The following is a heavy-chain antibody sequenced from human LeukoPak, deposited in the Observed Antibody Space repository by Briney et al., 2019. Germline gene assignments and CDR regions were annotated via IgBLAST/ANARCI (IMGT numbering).Heavy chain of an antibody. CDR3: ASGWDSSGYPPY. Sequence: SAKVSCKASGGTFSSYAISWVRQAPGQGLEWMGGIIPIFGTANYAQKFQGRVTITADESTSTAYMELSSLRSEDTAVYYCASGWDSSGYPPYWGQGTLVTVSS. CDR1: GGTFSSYA. D-gene: IGHD3-22*01. CDR2: IIPIFGTA. J-gene: IGHJ4*02. V-gene: IGHV1-69*01.